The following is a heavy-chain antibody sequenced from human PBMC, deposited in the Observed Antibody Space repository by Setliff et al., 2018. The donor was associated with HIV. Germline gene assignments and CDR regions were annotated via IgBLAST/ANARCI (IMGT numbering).Heavy chain of an antibody. D-gene: IGHD1-26*01. Sequence: LSLTCNVSGGSVINDGYNWCWIRQRPGKGLQWIACVSYTGNTYHNPSLKSRLTILVHTSKSYFSLSLTSATAADAAVYFCAREVLPVIGGRGWFDPWGQGTLVTVSS. J-gene: IGHJ5*01. V-gene: IGHV4-31*03. CDR1: GGSVINDGYN. CDR2: VSYTGNT. CDR3: AREVLPVIGGRGWFDP.